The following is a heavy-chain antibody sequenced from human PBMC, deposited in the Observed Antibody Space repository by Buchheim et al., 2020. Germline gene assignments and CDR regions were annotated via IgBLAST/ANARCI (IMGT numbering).Heavy chain of an antibody. CDR1: GFTFSSYG. Sequence: QVQLVESGGGVVQPGRSLRLSCAASGFTFSSYGMHWVRQAPGKGLEWVAVIWYDGSNKYYADSVKGRFTISRDNSKNTLYLQMNSLRAEDTAVYYCARVGVEYSSSSGWFDPWGQGTL. CDR3: ARVGVEYSSSSGWFDP. V-gene: IGHV3-33*01. J-gene: IGHJ5*02. D-gene: IGHD6-6*01. CDR2: IWYDGSNK.